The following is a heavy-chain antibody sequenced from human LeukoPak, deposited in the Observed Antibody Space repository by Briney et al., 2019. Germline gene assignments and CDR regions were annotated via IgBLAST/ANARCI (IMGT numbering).Heavy chain of an antibody. Sequence: SETLSLTCTVSGGSISSYYWSWIRQPPGKGLEWIGYIYYSGSTNYNPSLKSRVTMSVDTSKNQFSLKLSSVTAADTAVYYCARDAGAEYGVWFDPWGQGTLVTVSS. V-gene: IGHV4-59*12. D-gene: IGHD4-17*01. CDR1: GGSISSYY. CDR3: ARDAGAEYGVWFDP. J-gene: IGHJ5*02. CDR2: IYYSGST.